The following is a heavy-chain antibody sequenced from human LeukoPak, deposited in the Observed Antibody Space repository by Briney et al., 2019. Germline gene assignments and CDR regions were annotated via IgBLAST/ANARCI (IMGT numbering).Heavy chain of an antibody. V-gene: IGHV1-69*05. CDR3: ARVHSYCSSTSCLDY. J-gene: IGHJ4*02. D-gene: IGHD2-2*01. CDR1: GGTFSSYA. CDR2: IIPIFGTA. Sequence: SVKVSCKASGGTFSSYAISWVRQAPGQGLEWMGGIIPIFGTANYAQKFQGRVTITTDESTSTAYMELSSLRSDDTAVYYCARVHSYCSSTSCLDYWGQGTLVTVSS.